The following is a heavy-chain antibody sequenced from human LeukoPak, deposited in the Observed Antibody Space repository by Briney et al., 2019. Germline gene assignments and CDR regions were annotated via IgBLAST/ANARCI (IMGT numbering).Heavy chain of an antibody. CDR1: GFTFSSYS. CDR3: ARDADPYYDFWSGYPEDY. D-gene: IGHD3-3*01. Sequence: GSLRLSCAASGFTFSSYSMNWVRQAPGKGLEWVSSVSSSSSYIYYADSVKGRFTISRDNAKNSLYLQMNSLRAEDTAVYYCARDADPYYDFWSGYPEDYWGQGTLVTVSS. V-gene: IGHV3-21*01. CDR2: VSSSSSYI. J-gene: IGHJ4*02.